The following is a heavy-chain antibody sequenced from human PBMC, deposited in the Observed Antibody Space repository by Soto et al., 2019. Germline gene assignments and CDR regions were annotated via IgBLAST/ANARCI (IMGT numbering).Heavy chain of an antibody. Sequence: VKVSCKASGYTFISYGISWVRQAPGQGLEWMGWISAYNGNTNYAQKFQGRVTMSTDTSTSTAYMELRSLRSDDTAVYYCAITKREFSASSVTERYGMDVWGQGTTVPVSS. CDR2: ISAYNGNT. CDR3: AITKREFSASSVTERYGMDV. J-gene: IGHJ6*02. D-gene: IGHD1-1*01. V-gene: IGHV1-18*01. CDR1: GYTFISYG.